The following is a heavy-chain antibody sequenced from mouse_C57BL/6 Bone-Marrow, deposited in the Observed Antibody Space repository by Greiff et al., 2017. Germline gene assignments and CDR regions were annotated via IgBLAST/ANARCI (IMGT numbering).Heavy chain of an antibody. CDR2: IRSKSNNYAT. V-gene: IGHV10-1*01. J-gene: IGHJ3*01. CDR1: GFSFNTYA. CDR3: VSQAPAWFAY. Sequence: DVMLVESGGGLVQPKGSLKLSCAASGFSFNTYAMNWVRQAPGKGLEWVARIRSKSNNYATYYADSVKDRFTISRDDSESMLYLQMNNLKTEDTAMYYCVSQAPAWFAYWGQGTLVTVSA.